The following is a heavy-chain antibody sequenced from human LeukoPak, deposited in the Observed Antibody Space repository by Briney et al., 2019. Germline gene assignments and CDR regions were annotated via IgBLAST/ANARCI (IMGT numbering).Heavy chain of an antibody. V-gene: IGHV4-59*01. J-gene: IGHJ4*02. CDR3: ARDSRGGGPDFDY. CDR1: GDSINNYW. D-gene: IGHD3-16*01. CDR2: IYYSGTPT. Sequence: TSETLSLTCTVSGDSINNYWLAWIRQPPGKGLEWIGYIYYSGTPTSYNPSLKSRVTISIDASRNQFSLKLSSVTAADTAVYYCARDSRGGGPDFDYWGQGTLVTVSS.